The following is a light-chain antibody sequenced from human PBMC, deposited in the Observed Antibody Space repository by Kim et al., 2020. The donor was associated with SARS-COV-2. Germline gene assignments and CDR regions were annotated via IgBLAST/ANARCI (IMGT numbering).Light chain of an antibody. J-gene: IGKJ1*01. V-gene: IGKV1-5*03. Sequence: DIQMTQSPYTLSASVGDRVTITCRASQSISSHLAWYQQKPGRAPKLLIYKASTLETGVPSRFSGSGSGTEFTLSISSLQPDDFATFYCQQYENSPWTFGRGTKLEIK. CDR1: QSISSH. CDR3: QQYENSPWT. CDR2: KAS.